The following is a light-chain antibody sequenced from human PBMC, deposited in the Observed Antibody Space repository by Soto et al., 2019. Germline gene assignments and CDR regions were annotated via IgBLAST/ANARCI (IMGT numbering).Light chain of an antibody. CDR2: SFN. Sequence: QSVLTQPPSVSGAPGQTVTISCTGSRSNIGAGYDIHWYQFLPGTAPKLLLYSFNKRPSGIPDRFSGSKSGTSASLAITGLQAEDEADYYCQYYDDSLSGSGVFGTGTKLTVL. V-gene: IGLV1-40*01. CDR1: RSNIGAGYD. CDR3: QYYDDSLSGSGV. J-gene: IGLJ1*01.